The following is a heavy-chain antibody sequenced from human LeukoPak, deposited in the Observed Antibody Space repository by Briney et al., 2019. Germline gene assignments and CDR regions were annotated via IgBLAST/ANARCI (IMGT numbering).Heavy chain of an antibody. V-gene: IGHV3-30*02. CDR2: MRYDGSNK. CDR3: AKDIDGYDFSVEDQY. Sequence: GGSLRLSCAASGFTFSSYGMHWVRQAPGKGLEWVAFMRYDGSNKYYADSVKGRFTISRDNSKNTLYLQMNSLRAEDTAVYYCAKDIDGYDFSVEDQYWGQGTLVTVSS. J-gene: IGHJ4*02. CDR1: GFTFSSYG. D-gene: IGHD5-12*01.